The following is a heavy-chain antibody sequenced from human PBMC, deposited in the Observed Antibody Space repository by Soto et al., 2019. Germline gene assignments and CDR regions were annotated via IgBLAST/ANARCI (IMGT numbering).Heavy chain of an antibody. CDR2: ISYDGSNK. Sequence: QVQLVESGGGVVQPGGSLRLSCAASGFTFSSYAMHWVRQAPGKGLVWVAVISYDGSNKYYADSVKGRFTISRDNPKNTLYLQMNSLRAEDTAVYYCARDISSSQLVGLFHGMDGWGQGTTVTVSS. J-gene: IGHJ6*02. CDR1: GFTFSSYA. CDR3: ARDISSSQLVGLFHGMDG. V-gene: IGHV3-30-3*01. D-gene: IGHD6-13*01.